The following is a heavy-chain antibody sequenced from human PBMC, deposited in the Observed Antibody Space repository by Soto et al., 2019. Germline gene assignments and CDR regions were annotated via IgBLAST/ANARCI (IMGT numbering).Heavy chain of an antibody. CDR1: GFTFSSYA. V-gene: IGHV3-23*01. Sequence: GSLRLSCAASGFTFSSYAMSWVRQAPGKGLEWVSAISGSGGSTYYADSVKGRFTISRDNSKNTLYLQMNSLRAEDTAVYYCAKRRPRNYYDSSGDPVDYWGQGTLVTVSS. J-gene: IGHJ4*02. CDR3: AKRRPRNYYDSSGDPVDY. CDR2: ISGSGGST. D-gene: IGHD3-22*01.